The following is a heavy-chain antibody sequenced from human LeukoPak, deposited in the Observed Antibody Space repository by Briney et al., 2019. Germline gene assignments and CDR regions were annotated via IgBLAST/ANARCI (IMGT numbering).Heavy chain of an antibody. V-gene: IGHV3-48*04. J-gene: IGHJ4*02. Sequence: GGSLRLSCAASGFTFSSYSMNWVRQTPGKGLEWVSYISSSSSTIYYADSVKGRFTISRDNAKNSLYLQMNSLRAEDTALYYCAKAPNYDFWSGYYDYFDYWGQGTLVTVSS. D-gene: IGHD3-3*01. CDR1: GFTFSSYS. CDR3: AKAPNYDFWSGYYDYFDY. CDR2: ISSSSSTI.